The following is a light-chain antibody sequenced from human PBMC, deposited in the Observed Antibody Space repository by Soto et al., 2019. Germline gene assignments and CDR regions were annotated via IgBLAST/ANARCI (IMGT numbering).Light chain of an antibody. CDR1: QSVSSD. CDR2: GAS. V-gene: IGKV3-15*01. CDR3: QQYNKWPPIT. Sequence: EIVMTQSPATLSVSPGERATLSCRASQSVSSDLAWYQQKPGQSPRLLISGASTRATGVPARFSGSGSGTEFTLTISFLQPEDLAVYYCQQYNKWPPITFGQGTRLEI. J-gene: IGKJ5*01.